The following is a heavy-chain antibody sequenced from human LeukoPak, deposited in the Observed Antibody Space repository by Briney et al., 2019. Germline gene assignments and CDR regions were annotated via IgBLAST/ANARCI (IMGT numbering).Heavy chain of an antibody. V-gene: IGHV3-21*01. D-gene: IGHD6-6*01. J-gene: IGHJ4*02. CDR1: RFTFSSYS. CDR3: ARDYSSSWLRFFDY. Sequence: GGSLRLSCAASRFTFSSYSMSWVRQAPGKGLQWVSSITSSSSHIYYADPVKGRFTISRDNAKNSLYLQMNSLRAEDTAVYYCARDYSSSWLRFFDYWGQGTLVTVSS. CDR2: ITSSSSHI.